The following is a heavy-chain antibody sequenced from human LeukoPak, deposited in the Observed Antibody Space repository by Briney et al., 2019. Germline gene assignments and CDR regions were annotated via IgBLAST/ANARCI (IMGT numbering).Heavy chain of an antibody. V-gene: IGHV4-59*01. CDR1: GDSLSDYF. CDR3: AAAYSSGWYHAFDI. CDR2: IYYSGST. J-gene: IGHJ3*02. Sequence: SETLSLTCTVSGDSLSDYFWSWIRQPPGKGLEWIGYIYYSGSTNYNPSLKSRVTISVDTSKNQFSLKLSSVTAADTAVYYCAAAYSSGWYHAFDIWGQGTMVTVSS. D-gene: IGHD6-19*01.